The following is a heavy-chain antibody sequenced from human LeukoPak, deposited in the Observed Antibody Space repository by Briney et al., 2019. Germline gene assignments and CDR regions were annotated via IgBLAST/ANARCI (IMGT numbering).Heavy chain of an antibody. CDR1: GGTFSSYA. Sequence: ASVTVSCKASGGTFSSYAISWVRQAPGQGLEWMGGIIPIFGTANYAQKFQGRVTITADESTSTAYMELSSLRSEDTAVYYCARGGTYYDFWSGYYLKLDAFDIWGQGTMVTVSS. J-gene: IGHJ3*02. CDR2: IIPIFGTA. CDR3: ARGGTYYDFWSGYYLKLDAFDI. D-gene: IGHD3-3*01. V-gene: IGHV1-69*13.